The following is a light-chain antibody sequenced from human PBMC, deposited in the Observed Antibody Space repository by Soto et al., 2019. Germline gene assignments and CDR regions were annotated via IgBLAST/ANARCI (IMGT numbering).Light chain of an antibody. J-gene: IGKJ1*01. Sequence: DIQMTQSPSSLSASVGDRVTXTXRASQSISSYLNWYQQKPGKAPKLLIYAASSLQSGVPLSFSGSGSGTDFTLTISSLQPEDFATYYCQQSYSTPPTFGQGTKVEIK. CDR1: QSISSY. CDR3: QQSYSTPPT. CDR2: AAS. V-gene: IGKV1-39*01.